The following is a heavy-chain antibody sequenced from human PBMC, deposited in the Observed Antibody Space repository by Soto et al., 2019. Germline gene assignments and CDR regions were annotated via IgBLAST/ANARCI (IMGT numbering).Heavy chain of an antibody. Sequence: ASVQVSCKASGYTFTGYYMHWVRQAPGQGLAWMGWINPNSGGTNYAQKFQGRVTMTRDTSISTAYMELSRLRSDDTAVYYCAGIYDFWSGYYTPYYYYGMDVWSQGTTVTV. CDR3: AGIYDFWSGYYTPYYYYGMDV. V-gene: IGHV1-2*02. CDR2: INPNSGGT. D-gene: IGHD3-3*01. J-gene: IGHJ6*02. CDR1: GYTFTGYY.